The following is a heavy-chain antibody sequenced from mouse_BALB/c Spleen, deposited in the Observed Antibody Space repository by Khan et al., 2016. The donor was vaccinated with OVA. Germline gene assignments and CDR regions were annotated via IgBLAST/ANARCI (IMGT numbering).Heavy chain of an antibody. CDR2: INPSTAYT. J-gene: IGHJ2*01. Sequence: QVQLKQSGAELAKPGASEKMSCKASGYTFINYWILWVKQRPGQGLEWIGYINPSTAYTEYNQNFKDKATLTADKSSRTAYMQLSSLTSEDSAVYYCARRGLRWDFDYGGQGTTLTVSS. V-gene: IGHV1-7*01. CDR3: ARRGLRWDFDY. CDR1: GYTFINYW. D-gene: IGHD1-1*01.